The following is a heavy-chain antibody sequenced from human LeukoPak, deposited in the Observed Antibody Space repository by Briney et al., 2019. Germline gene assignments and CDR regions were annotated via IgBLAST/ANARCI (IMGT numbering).Heavy chain of an antibody. V-gene: IGHV1-69*04. CDR2: IIPILGIA. D-gene: IGHD1-26*01. CDR3: ASYSPSSGSLLFDY. J-gene: IGHJ4*02. Sequence: SVKVSCKASGGTFSSYAISWVRQAPGQGLEWMGRIIPILGIANYAQKFQGRVTITADKSTSTAYMELSSLRSEDTAVYYCASYSPSSGSLLFDYWGQGTLVTVSS. CDR1: GGTFSSYA.